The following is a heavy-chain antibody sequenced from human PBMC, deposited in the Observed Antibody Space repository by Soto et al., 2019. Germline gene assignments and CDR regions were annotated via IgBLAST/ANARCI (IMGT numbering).Heavy chain of an antibody. V-gene: IGHV3-72*01. CDR3: ARILGRGAADF. D-gene: IGHD1-26*01. CDR2: HRKNPTGYTT. CDR1: GFIFTDHY. J-gene: IGHJ4*02. Sequence: GGSLRLSCAASGFIFTDHYMDWVRQAPGKGLEWVGSHRKNPTGYTTEYAASVKGRFTISRDDSKNTLYLQMHSLKSGDTAIYYFARILGRGAADFWGRGTLVTVSS.